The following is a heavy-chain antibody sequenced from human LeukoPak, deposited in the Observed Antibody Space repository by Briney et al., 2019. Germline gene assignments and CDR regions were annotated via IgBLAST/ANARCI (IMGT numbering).Heavy chain of an antibody. CDR2: ISAYNGNT. J-gene: IGHJ4*02. D-gene: IGHD6-19*01. CDR3: AKTTVGGTNVDY. CDR1: GYTFTSYG. V-gene: IGHV1-18*01. Sequence: ASVKVSCTASGYTFTSYGISWVRQAPGQGLEWMGWISAYNGNTNYAQKLQGRVTMTTDTATSTAYMEVRSLRSDDTAVYYCAKTTVGGTNVDYWGQGTMVTVSS.